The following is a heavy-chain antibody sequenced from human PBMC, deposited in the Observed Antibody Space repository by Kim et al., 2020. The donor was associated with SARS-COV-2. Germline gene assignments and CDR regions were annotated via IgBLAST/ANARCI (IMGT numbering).Heavy chain of an antibody. J-gene: IGHJ5*02. CDR2: TYYRSKWYN. D-gene: IGHD2-15*01. V-gene: IGHV6-1*01. CDR3: ARDWMECSGGSCLRWFDP. CDR1: GDSVSSNSAA. Sequence: SQTLSLTCAISGDSVSSNSAAWNWIRQSPSRGLEWLGRTYYRSKWYNDYAVSVKSRITINPDTSKNQFSLQLNSVTPEDTAVYYCARDWMECSGGSCLRWFDPWGQGTLVTVSS.